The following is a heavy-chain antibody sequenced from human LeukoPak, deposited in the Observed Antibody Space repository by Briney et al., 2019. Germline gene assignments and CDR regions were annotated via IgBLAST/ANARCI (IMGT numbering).Heavy chain of an antibody. CDR2: ISYHGSNK. D-gene: IGHD2-15*01. V-gene: IGHV3-30-3*01. J-gene: IGHJ4*02. Sequence: GGSLRLSCAASGFTFSHYALHWVRQAPGKGLEWVAVISYHGSNKYYADSVKGRFTISRDNSKNTLYLQMNSLRAEDTAVYYCARARIRVVVVVATDYWGQGTLVTVSS. CDR1: GFTFSHYA. CDR3: ARARIRVVVVVATDY.